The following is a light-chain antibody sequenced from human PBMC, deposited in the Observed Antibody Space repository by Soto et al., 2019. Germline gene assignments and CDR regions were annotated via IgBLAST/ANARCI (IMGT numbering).Light chain of an antibody. CDR1: QSISSY. V-gene: IGKV1-39*01. CDR2: AAS. CDR3: QQSYRTPPTWT. J-gene: IGKJ1*01. Sequence: DIQMTQSPSYLSASVGDRVTITCRASQSISSYLNWYQQKPGKAPKLLLYAASRLQSGVPSRFSGSGSGTDFTLTISSLQPEDFATYYCQQSYRTPPTWTFGQGTKVEIK.